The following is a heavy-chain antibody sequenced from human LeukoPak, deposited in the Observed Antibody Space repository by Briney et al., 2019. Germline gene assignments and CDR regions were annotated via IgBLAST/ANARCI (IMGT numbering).Heavy chain of an antibody. CDR1: GFTVSSTY. CDR2: LYNDGRT. Sequence: GGSLRLSCAASGFTVSSTYMTWDRQAPGKGLEWVSILYNDGRTYYAHSVKGRFTISRDNSKNTLSLQMNSLRAEDTAVYYCAKLSMDSYYFDYWGQGTLVTVSS. V-gene: IGHV3-53*01. J-gene: IGHJ4*02. D-gene: IGHD3/OR15-3a*01. CDR3: AKLSMDSYYFDY.